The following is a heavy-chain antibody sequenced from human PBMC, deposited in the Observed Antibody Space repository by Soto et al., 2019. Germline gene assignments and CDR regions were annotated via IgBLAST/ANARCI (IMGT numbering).Heavy chain of an antibody. CDR2: INGGNGDT. J-gene: IGHJ5*02. Sequence: ASVKVSCKASGYTFSSHATHCVRQAPGQRLEWMGWINGGNGDTKYSQKLQGRVTMTTDTSTSTAYMELRSLRSDDTAVYYCARDPGPWPPGFDPWGQGTLVTVSS. V-gene: IGHV1-3*01. CDR1: GYTFSSHA. CDR3: ARDPGPWPPGFDP.